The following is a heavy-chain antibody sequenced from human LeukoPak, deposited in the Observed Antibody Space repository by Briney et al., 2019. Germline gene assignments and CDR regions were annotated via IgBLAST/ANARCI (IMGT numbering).Heavy chain of an antibody. CDR1: GYTFTGYY. CDR3: ARDLGYSYGVMATISLCFDY. Sequence: ASVKFSCKASGYTFTGYYMHWVRQATGQGLEWMGWINPNSGGTNYAQKFQGRVTMTRDTSISTAYMELSRLRSDDTAVYYCARDLGYSYGVMATISLCFDYWGQGTLVTVSS. CDR2: INPNSGGT. J-gene: IGHJ4*02. V-gene: IGHV1-2*02. D-gene: IGHD5-18*01.